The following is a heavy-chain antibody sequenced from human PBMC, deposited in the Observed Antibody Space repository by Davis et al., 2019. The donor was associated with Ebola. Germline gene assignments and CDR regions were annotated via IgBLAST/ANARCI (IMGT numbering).Heavy chain of an antibody. CDR3: ARQKVWSGYYKSNWFDP. CDR1: GGSFSGYY. V-gene: IGHV4-34*01. Sequence: MPSETLSLTCAVYGGSFSGYYWGWIRQPPGKGLEWIGSIYHVGSTFYNPSLKSRVPISVDKSKNQFSLKLSSVTAADTAVYYCARQKVWSGYYKSNWFDPWGQGTLVTVSS. J-gene: IGHJ5*02. CDR2: IYHVGST. D-gene: IGHD3-3*01.